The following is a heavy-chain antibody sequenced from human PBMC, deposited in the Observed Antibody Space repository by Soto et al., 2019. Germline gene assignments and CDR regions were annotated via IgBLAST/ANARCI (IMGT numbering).Heavy chain of an antibody. J-gene: IGHJ6*02. CDR2: IYPGDSDT. CDR1: GYSFTSCW. D-gene: IGHD3-16*01. V-gene: IGHV5-51*01. CDR3: ATFRGTSKDYYYGMDV. Sequence: PGESLKISCNGSGYSFTSCWIGWVRQMPGKGLEWMGTIYPGDSDTRYSPSFQGQVTISADKSISTAYLQWSSLKASDTAMYYCATFRGTSKDYYYGMDVWGQGTTVTVYS.